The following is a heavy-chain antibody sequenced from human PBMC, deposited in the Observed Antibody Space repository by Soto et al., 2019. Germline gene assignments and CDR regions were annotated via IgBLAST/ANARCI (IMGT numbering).Heavy chain of an antibody. V-gene: IGHV3-7*03. J-gene: IGHJ4*02. CDR2: IKQDGSEK. CDR1: GFTFSNYW. Sequence: EVQLVESGGGLVQPGGSLRLSCAASGFTFSNYWMSWVRQAPGKGLEWVANIKQDGSEKYYVDSVKGRFTISRDNAKNSLYLQMNSLRAEDTALYYCARDKAYGDSKDYWGQGTLDTVSS. D-gene: IGHD4-17*01. CDR3: ARDKAYGDSKDY.